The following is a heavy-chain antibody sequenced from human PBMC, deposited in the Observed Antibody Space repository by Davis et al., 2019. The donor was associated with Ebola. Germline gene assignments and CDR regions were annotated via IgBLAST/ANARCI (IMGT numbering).Heavy chain of an antibody. V-gene: IGHV4-39*02. D-gene: IGHD1-26*01. CDR2: IYYSGST. CDR3: ARDFTGVVGATPTTFDY. J-gene: IGHJ4*02. Sequence: MPSETLSLTCTVSGGSISSSSYYWGWIRQPPGKGLEWIGSIYYSGSTYYNPSLKSRVTISVDTSKNQFSLKLSSVTAADTAVYYCARDFTGVVGATPTTFDYWGQGTLVTVSS. CDR1: GGSISSSSYY.